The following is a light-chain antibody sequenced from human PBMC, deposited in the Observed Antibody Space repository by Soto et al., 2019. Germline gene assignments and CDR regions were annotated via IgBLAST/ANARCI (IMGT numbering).Light chain of an antibody. CDR1: QNILNH. J-gene: IGKJ3*01. V-gene: IGKV1-39*01. CDR2: GAS. Sequence: IQLTQSPSSLSASVGDRVTITCRTSQNILNHLNWYQQKPGKVPKILIYGASTLHNGVPSRFSAGGSGSLFTLTISNLQPDDFATYYCQQTLNTFFTFGPG. CDR3: QQTLNTFFT.